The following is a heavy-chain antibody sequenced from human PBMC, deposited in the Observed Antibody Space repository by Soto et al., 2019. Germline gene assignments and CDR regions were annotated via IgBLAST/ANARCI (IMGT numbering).Heavy chain of an antibody. CDR1: GFTFSSYG. CDR3: AKSGGYSSSFDY. CDR2: ISYDGSNK. V-gene: IGHV3-30*18. Sequence: GGSLRLSCAASGFTFSSYGMHWVRRAPGKGLEWVAVISYDGSNKYYADSVKGRFTISRDNSKNTLYLQMNSLRAEDTAVYYCAKSGGYSSSFDYWGQGTLVTVSS. J-gene: IGHJ4*02. D-gene: IGHD6-13*01.